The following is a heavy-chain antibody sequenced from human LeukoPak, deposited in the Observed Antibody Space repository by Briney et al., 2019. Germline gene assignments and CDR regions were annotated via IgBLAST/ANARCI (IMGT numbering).Heavy chain of an antibody. J-gene: IGHJ3*02. Sequence: MASETLSLTCAVSGGSISSYYWSWIRQPPGKGLEWIGYIYYSGSTNYNPSLKSRVTISVDTSKNQFSLKLSSVTAADTAVYYCARHVRELWLGHDAFDIWGQGTMVTVSS. CDR3: ARHVRELWLGHDAFDI. D-gene: IGHD1-26*01. V-gene: IGHV4-59*08. CDR2: IYYSGST. CDR1: GGSISSYY.